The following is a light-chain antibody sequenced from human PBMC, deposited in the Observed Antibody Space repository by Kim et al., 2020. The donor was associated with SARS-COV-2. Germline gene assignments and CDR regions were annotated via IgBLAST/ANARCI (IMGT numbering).Light chain of an antibody. CDR3: CSYAGSYTWV. V-gene: IGLV2-11*01. CDR1: SSDGGGYNY. Sequence: GQAVTISCTGNSSDGGGYNYVSWYQQQPGKAPKLMNYDVSKRPAGVPDRFSGSKCGNTASLTISGLQAEDEADYYCCSYAGSYTWVFGGGTQLTVL. J-gene: IGLJ3*02. CDR2: DVS.